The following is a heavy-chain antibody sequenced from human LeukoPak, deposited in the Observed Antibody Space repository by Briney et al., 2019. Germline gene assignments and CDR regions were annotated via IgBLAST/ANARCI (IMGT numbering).Heavy chain of an antibody. J-gene: IGHJ4*02. CDR3: AETGPTDF. D-gene: IGHD3-9*01. CDR2: ISHDGTNI. Sequence: SGRSLRLSCAASGFTFSSYGMHWVRQAPGKGLEWVAAISHDGTNIHYAESVKGRFTISRDNSKNMLYLQMNSLRDEDTALYYCAETGPTDFWGQGTLVTVSS. CDR1: GFTFSSYG. V-gene: IGHV3-30*03.